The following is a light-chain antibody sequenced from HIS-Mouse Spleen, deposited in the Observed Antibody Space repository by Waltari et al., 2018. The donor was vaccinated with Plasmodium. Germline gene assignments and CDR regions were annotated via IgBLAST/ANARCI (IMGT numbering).Light chain of an antibody. CDR2: SNN. Sequence: QSVLTQPPSASGTPGQRVTIACSGSISSLGRNTVNWYQQPPGPAPKLLIYSNNQRPSGVPDRFSGSKSGTSASLAISGLQSEDEADYYCAAWDDSLNGVVFAGGTKLTVL. CDR3: AAWDDSLNGVV. CDR1: ISSLGRNT. V-gene: IGLV1-44*01. J-gene: IGLJ2*01.